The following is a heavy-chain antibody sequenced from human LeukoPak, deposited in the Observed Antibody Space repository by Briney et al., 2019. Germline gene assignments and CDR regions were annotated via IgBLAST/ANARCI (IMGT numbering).Heavy chain of an antibody. CDR2: MNQDGSAN. J-gene: IGHJ4*02. CDR3: PTTVAGYPNDYLDF. V-gene: IGHV3-7*01. CDR1: GFTFSSNW. Sequence: GGSLRLACAVSGFTFSSNWMSWVPQAPGKGLERVAHMNQDGSANYYVDSVRGRFTISRDNAKNSLYLQMNSLRAEDSAVYYCPTTVAGYPNDYLDFWGRGTLVTVSS. D-gene: IGHD6-19*01.